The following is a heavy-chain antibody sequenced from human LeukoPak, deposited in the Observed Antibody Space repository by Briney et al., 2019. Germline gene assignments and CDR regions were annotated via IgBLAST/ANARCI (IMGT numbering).Heavy chain of an antibody. V-gene: IGHV1-69*06. Sequence: VASVKVSCKASGGTFSSYAISWVRQAPGQGLEWMGGIIPIFGTANYAQKFQGGVTITADKSTGTAFMELSGLRFEDTAVYYCARGSFGTWATLSFDYWGQGTLVTVSS. CDR2: IIPIFGTA. CDR1: GGTFSSYA. CDR3: ARGSFGTWATLSFDY. J-gene: IGHJ4*02. D-gene: IGHD3-16*01.